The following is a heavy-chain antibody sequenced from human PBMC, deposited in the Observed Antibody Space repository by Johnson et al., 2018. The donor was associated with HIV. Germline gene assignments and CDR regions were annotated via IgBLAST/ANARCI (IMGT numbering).Heavy chain of an antibody. CDR1: GFTFSSYA. Sequence: QVQLVESGGGAVKPGRYLRLSCAASGFTFSSYAMHWVSQAPGKGLVWVSRTNSDGSTTNHADSVKGRFSISRDNSKNTRNLQMNSLRAEDTAVYYCAKDLVDAAMDDAYDIWGQGTMVTVSS. CDR3: AKDLVDAAMDDAYDI. D-gene: IGHD5-18*01. CDR2: TNSDGSTT. V-gene: IGHV3-NL1*01. J-gene: IGHJ3*02.